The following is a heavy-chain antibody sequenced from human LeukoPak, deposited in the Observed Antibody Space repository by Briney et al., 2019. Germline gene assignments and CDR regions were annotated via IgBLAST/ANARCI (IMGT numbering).Heavy chain of an antibody. CDR3: AKGIERTTVTTFDY. CDR2: ISDSGYTT. CDR1: GFSFSSYG. D-gene: IGHD4-17*01. Sequence: GGSLRFSCAASGFSFSSYGMTWVRQAPGKGLEWVSGISDSGYTTYYADSVKGRFTISRDNSKNTLYLQMNSLRAEDTAVYYCAKGIERTTVTTFDYWGQGTLVTVSS. V-gene: IGHV3-23*01. J-gene: IGHJ4*02.